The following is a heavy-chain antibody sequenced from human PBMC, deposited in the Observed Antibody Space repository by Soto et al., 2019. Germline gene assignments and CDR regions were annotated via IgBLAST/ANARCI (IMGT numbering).Heavy chain of an antibody. J-gene: IGHJ6*02. V-gene: IGHV3-23*01. CDR1: GASFTSST. CDR3: PNDPPSETLPPDSGMDV. Sequence: WGTLRLSCAVSGASFTSSTMSWVGQPPRKGLEWLALITGSGRYTAYASSVTGRFSISRDNYKNILYLQMNGLNLDDTDVYFCPNDPPSETLPPDSGMDVWGPGTTVTVSS. CDR2: ITGSGRYT.